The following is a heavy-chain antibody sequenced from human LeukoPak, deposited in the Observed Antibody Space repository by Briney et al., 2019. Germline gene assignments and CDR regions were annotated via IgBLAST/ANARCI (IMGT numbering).Heavy chain of an antibody. CDR3: AREWPHTYRFDP. J-gene: IGHJ5*02. CDR1: GYTFTSYY. Sequence: ASVKVSCKASGYTFTSYYMHWVRQAPGQGLEWMGIINPSSGGTIYARKFQGRVTMTRDTSTTTVYMELSSLGSEDTAVYYCAREWPHTYRFDPWGQGTLVTVSS. D-gene: IGHD5-12*01. CDR2: INPSSGGT. V-gene: IGHV1-46*01.